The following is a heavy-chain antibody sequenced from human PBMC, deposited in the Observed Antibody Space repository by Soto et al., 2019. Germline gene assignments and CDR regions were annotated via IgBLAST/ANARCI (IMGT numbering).Heavy chain of an antibody. CDR1: GFTFSSYW. Sequence: EVQLVESGGGLVQPGGSLRLSCAASGFTFSSYWMHWVRQAPGKGLVWVSRINSDGSSTSYADSVKGRFTISRDNAKNTLYLQMNSLRAEDTAVYYCARNGLYYYGMDVWGQGTTVTVSS. CDR3: ARNGLYYYGMDV. V-gene: IGHV3-74*01. J-gene: IGHJ6*02. CDR2: INSDGSST.